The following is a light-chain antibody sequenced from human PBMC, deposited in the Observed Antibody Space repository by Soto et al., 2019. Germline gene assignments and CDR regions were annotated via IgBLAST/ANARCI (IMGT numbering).Light chain of an antibody. CDR3: QQYDNVPLT. J-gene: IGKJ4*01. V-gene: IGKV1-33*01. CDR2: DAS. CDR1: NHISDY. Sequence: DFQMTHSPSALSASVESGFTMTSRASNHISDYLNSYQHKPGEAPKLLIYDASTLEAGVPSRFRGRGSGTDFTFSISSMQPEDIATYYCQQYDNVPLTFGGGTKVDIK.